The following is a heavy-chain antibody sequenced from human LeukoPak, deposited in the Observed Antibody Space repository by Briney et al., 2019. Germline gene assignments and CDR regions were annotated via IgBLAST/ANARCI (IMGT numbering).Heavy chain of an antibody. J-gene: IGHJ3*02. V-gene: IGHV3-20*04. CDR1: GFSFDDYG. D-gene: IGHD6-19*01. Sequence: GGSLRLSCAASGFSFDDYGMTWVRQAPGKGLEWVSGVNWNGASTGYADSVKGRFTISRDNAKNSMYLQMNNLRAEDTALYYCARDSVLIAVAVRGTFDIWGQGTMVTVSS. CDR3: ARDSVLIAVAVRGTFDI. CDR2: VNWNGAST.